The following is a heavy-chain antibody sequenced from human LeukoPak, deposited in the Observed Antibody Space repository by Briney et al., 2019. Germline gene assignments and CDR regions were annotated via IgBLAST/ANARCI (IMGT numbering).Heavy chain of an antibody. CDR3: ANFVGATLSFDY. CDR1: GFTFSSYG. CDR2: IRYDGSNK. D-gene: IGHD1-26*01. V-gene: IGHV3-30*02. Sequence: GGSLRLSCAASGFTFSSYGMHWVCQAPGKGLEWVAFIRYDGSNKYYADSVKGRFTISRDNSKNTLYLQMNSLRAEDTAVYYCANFVGATLSFDYWGQGTLVTVSS. J-gene: IGHJ4*02.